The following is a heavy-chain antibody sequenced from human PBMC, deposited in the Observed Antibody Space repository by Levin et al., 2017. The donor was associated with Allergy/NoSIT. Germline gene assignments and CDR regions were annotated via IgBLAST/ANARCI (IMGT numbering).Heavy chain of an antibody. V-gene: IGHV3-74*01. Sequence: GESLKISCAASGFTFSSFWIHWVRQAPGEGLVWVARINSDGRTTTYADSVKGRFIISRDNAKNTMYLQMNSLRAEDAAMYYCVRGLTGSYGSFQHWGQGTLVTVSS. CDR3: VRGLTGSYGSFQH. CDR1: GFTFSSFW. D-gene: IGHD3-10*01. J-gene: IGHJ1*01. CDR2: INSDGRTT.